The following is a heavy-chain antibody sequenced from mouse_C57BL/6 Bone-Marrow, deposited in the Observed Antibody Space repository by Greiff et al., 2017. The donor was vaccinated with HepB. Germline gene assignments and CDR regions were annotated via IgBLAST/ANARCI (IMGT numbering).Heavy chain of an antibody. CDR1: GYTFTDYN. V-gene: IGHV1-18*01. CDR3: ARNLLPWDPHWYFDV. D-gene: IGHD4-1*01. CDR2: INPNNGGT. Sequence: EVQLQQSGPELVKPGASVKIPCKASGYTFTDYNMDWVKQSHGKSLEWIGDINPNNGGTIYNQKFKGKATLTVDKSSSTAYMELRSLTSEDTAVYYCARNLLPWDPHWYFDVWGTGTTVTVSS. J-gene: IGHJ1*03.